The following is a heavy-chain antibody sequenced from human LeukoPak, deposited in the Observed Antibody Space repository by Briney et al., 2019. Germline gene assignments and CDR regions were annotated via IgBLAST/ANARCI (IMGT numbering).Heavy chain of an antibody. CDR2: ISAYDGNT. D-gene: IGHD5-12*01. Sequence: GAPVKVSCKASGLTFTNYGFTWVRQAPGQGLEWMGWISAYDGNTNYAQTVRDRVTMTTDTSTSTAYMELRSLRSDDTAVYYCARDDKSSAYEPDYWGQGTLVTVSS. CDR1: GLTFTNYG. J-gene: IGHJ4*02. V-gene: IGHV1-18*01. CDR3: ARDDKSSAYEPDY.